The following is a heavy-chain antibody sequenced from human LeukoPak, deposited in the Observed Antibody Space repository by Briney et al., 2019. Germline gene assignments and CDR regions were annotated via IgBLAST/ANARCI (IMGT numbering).Heavy chain of an antibody. CDR1: GFTFSSCG. CDR2: ISYDGSNK. CDR3: AKEPTPLRLGSYFQH. V-gene: IGHV3-30*18. J-gene: IGHJ1*01. D-gene: IGHD4-17*01. Sequence: PGGSLRLSCAASGFTFSSCGMHWVRQAPGKGLEWVAVISYDGSNKYYADSVKGRFTISRDNSKNTLYLQMDSLRAEDTAVYYCAKEPTPLRLGSYFQHWGQGTLVTVSS.